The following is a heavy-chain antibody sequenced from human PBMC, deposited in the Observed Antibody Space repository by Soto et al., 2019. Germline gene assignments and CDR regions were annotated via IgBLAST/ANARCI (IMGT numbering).Heavy chain of an antibody. D-gene: IGHD6-19*01. Sequence: RRLSCAASGFTFSSYGMHWVRQAPGKGLEWVAVISYDGSNKYYADSVKGRFTISRDNSKNTLYLQMNSLRAEDTAVYYCAKDLGYSSGWTYYYGMDVWGQGTTVTVSS. CDR1: GFTFSSYG. V-gene: IGHV3-30*18. J-gene: IGHJ6*02. CDR2: ISYDGSNK. CDR3: AKDLGYSSGWTYYYGMDV.